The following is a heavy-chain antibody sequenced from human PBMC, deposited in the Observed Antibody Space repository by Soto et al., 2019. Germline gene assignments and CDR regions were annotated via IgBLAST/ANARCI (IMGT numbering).Heavy chain of an antibody. J-gene: IGHJ4*02. Sequence: QVQLVQSGAEVKRPGSSVKVSCEASGGTFSSLGFTWVRQAPGQGLEWMGGIIPISGRTTFAPKFLGRVTITAEESARTTYMELTALTSDDTAIYYCATRGTQGRWLEFADYWGQGTLVTVS. CDR2: IIPISGRT. CDR3: ATRGTQGRWLEFADY. D-gene: IGHD5-12*01. CDR1: GGTFSSLG. V-gene: IGHV1-69*01.